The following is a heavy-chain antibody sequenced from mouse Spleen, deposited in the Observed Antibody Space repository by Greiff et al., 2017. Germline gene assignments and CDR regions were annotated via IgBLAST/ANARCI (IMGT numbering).Heavy chain of an antibody. CDR1: GYAFSSYW. D-gene: IGHD3-3*01. Sequence: VQLQQSGAELVKPGASVKISCKASGYAFSSYWMNWVKQRPGKGLEWIGQIYPGDGDTNYNGKFKGKATLTADKSSSTAYMQLSSLTSEDSAVYFCGGTGPRFYAMDYWGQGTSVTVSS. CDR3: GGTGPRFYAMDY. J-gene: IGHJ4*01. V-gene: IGHV1-80*01. CDR2: IYPGDGDT.